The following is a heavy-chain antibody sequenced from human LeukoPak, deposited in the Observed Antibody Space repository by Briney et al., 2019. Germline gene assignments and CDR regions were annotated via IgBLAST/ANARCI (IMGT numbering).Heavy chain of an antibody. D-gene: IGHD4-17*01. CDR1: GFTVSSNH. Sequence: GGSLRLSCAASGFTVSSNHMTWVRQAPGKGLEWVSVIYSGGSIYYADSVKGRFTISRDTSKNTLYLQMNTLRAEDTAVYYCARDKDHGEQLGYWGQGTLVTVSS. CDR2: IYSGGSI. V-gene: IGHV3-53*01. J-gene: IGHJ4*02. CDR3: ARDKDHGEQLGY.